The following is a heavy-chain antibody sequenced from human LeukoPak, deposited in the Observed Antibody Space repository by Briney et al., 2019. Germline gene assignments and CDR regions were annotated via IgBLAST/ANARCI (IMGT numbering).Heavy chain of an antibody. CDR1: GFTFSSYS. J-gene: IGHJ6*02. D-gene: IGHD2-15*01. Sequence: TGGSLRLSCAAPGFTFSSYSMNWVRQAPGKGLEWVSSISSSSSYIYYADSVKGRFTISRDNAKNSLYLQMNSLRAEDTAVYYCARDHIVVVAAIQNYYYYGMDVWGQGTTVTVSS. CDR3: ARDHIVVVAAIQNYYYYGMDV. CDR2: ISSSSSYI. V-gene: IGHV3-21*01.